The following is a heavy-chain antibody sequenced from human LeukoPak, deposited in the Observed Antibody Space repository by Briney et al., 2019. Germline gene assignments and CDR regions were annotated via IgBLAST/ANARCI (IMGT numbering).Heavy chain of an antibody. CDR1: GFTFSSYA. CDR3: ARFMLGYCSSTSCSPFDY. J-gene: IGHJ4*02. Sequence: HPGGSLRLSCAASGFTFSSYAMSWVHQAPGKGLEWVSSISGSGDSTYYADSVQGRFTLSRDNSKNTLHLQMNSLRAEDTAVYYCARFMLGYCSSTSCSPFDYWGQGTLVTASS. V-gene: IGHV3-23*01. CDR2: ISGSGDST. D-gene: IGHD2-2*01.